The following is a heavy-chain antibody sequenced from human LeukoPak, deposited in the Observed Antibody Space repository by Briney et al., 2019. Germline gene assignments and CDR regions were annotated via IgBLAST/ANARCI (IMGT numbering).Heavy chain of an antibody. Sequence: SETLSLTCTVSGDSITGYYWSWIRQPPGKGLEWIGYIYYSGTTNYNPSLRSRVTVSIDTSKNQFSLRLTSVTAADTAVYYCARARGYSYGSYMDVWGKGTTVTVSS. J-gene: IGHJ6*03. D-gene: IGHD5-18*01. CDR2: IYYSGTT. V-gene: IGHV4-59*01. CDR1: GDSITGYY. CDR3: ARARGYSYGSYMDV.